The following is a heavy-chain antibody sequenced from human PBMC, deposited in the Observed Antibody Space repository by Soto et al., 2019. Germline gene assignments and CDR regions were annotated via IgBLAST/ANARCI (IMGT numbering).Heavy chain of an antibody. J-gene: IGHJ6*02. CDR3: VTSVGEPADVLLWFGELFRTDFVGMDV. D-gene: IGHD3-10*01. Sequence: PGGSLRLSCAASGFTCGSYGMHWVRQAPGKGLEWVAVISYDGSNKYYADSVKGRFTISRDNSKNTLYLQMSSLRAEDTAVYYCVTSVGEPADVLLWFGELFRTDFVGMDVWGQGTTVPVSS. CDR2: ISYDGSNK. CDR1: GFTCGSYG. V-gene: IGHV3-30*14.